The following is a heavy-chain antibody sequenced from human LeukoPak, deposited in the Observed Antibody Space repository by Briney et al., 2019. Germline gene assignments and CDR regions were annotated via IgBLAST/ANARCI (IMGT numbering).Heavy chain of an antibody. J-gene: IGHJ3*02. D-gene: IGHD1-26*01. CDR2: IYHSGST. Sequence: SQTLSLTCAVSGGSISSGGFSWSWIRQPPGKGLEWIGYIYHSGSTYYNPSLKSRVTISVDRSKNQFSLKLSSVTAADTAVYYCARGATGASDIWGQGTMVTVSS. V-gene: IGHV4-30-2*01. CDR3: ARGATGASDI. CDR1: GGSISSGGFS.